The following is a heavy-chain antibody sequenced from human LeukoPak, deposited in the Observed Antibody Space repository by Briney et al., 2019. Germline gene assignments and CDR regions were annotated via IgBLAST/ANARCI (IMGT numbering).Heavy chain of an antibody. CDR3: ARGGGFYSLVVIGPRPTPNTFDC. V-gene: IGHV4-34*01. Sequence: PSETLSLTCAVYGGSFSGYYWSWIRQPPGKGLEWIGEINQSGSTNYNPSLKSRVTISVDTSKNQFSLKLSSVTAADTAVYYCARGGGFYSLVVIGPRPTPNTFDCWGQGTLVTVSS. CDR2: INQSGST. J-gene: IGHJ4*02. CDR1: GGSFSGYY. D-gene: IGHD3-22*01.